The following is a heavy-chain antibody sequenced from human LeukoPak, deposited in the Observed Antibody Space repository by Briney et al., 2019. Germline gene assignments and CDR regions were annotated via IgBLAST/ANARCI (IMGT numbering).Heavy chain of an antibody. CDR3: ARGPYYYDSSGNQIDY. CDR2: ISAYNGNT. D-gene: IGHD3-22*01. V-gene: IGHV1-18*01. J-gene: IGHJ4*02. Sequence: GASVKVSCKASGYTFTSYGISWVRQAPGQGLEWMGWISAYNGNTNYAQKLQGRVTMTTDTSTSTAYMELRSLRSEDTAVYYCARGPYYYDSSGNQIDYWGQGTLVTVSS. CDR1: GYTFTSYG.